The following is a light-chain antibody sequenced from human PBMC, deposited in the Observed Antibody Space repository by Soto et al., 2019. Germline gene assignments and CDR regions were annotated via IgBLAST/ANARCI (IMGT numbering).Light chain of an antibody. CDR3: TSYTSITIVV. CDR1: NSDIGGYDY. V-gene: IGLV2-14*01. CDR2: GVT. Sequence: QSALTQPASVPGSPGQSITISCTGTNSDIGGYDYVSWYQHHPGKAPKLLIYGVTNRPSGVSDRFSGSKSGNTASLTISGLQAEDEADYYCTSYTSITIVVFGGGTKLTVL. J-gene: IGLJ2*01.